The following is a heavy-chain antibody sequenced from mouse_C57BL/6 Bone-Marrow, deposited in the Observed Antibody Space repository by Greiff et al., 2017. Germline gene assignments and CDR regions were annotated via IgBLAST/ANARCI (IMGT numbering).Heavy chain of an antibody. V-gene: IGHV5-17*01. CDR3: ARWFAY. CDR2: ISSGSSTI. CDR1: GFTFSDYG. Sequence: EVKLMESGGGLVKPGGSLKLSCAASGFTFSDYGMHWVRQAPEKGLEWVAYISSGSSTIYYADTVKGRFTISRDNAKNTLFLQMTSLRSEDTAMYYCARWFAYGGQGTLVTVSA. J-gene: IGHJ3*01.